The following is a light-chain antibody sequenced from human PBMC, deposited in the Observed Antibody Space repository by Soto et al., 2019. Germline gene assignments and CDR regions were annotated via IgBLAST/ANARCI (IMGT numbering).Light chain of an antibody. CDR2: RNN. CDR1: SSNIGSNY. J-gene: IGLJ2*01. Sequence: QSVLTQPPSASGTPGQRVTISCSGSSSNIGSNYVYWYQQLPGTAPTLLIYRNNQRPSGVPDRFSGSKSGTSASLAISGLRSEDEADYYCAAWDASLSVVVFGGGTKLPS. V-gene: IGLV1-47*01. CDR3: AAWDASLSVVV.